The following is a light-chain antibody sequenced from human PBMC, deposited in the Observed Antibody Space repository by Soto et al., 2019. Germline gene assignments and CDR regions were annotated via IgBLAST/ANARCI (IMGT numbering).Light chain of an antibody. V-gene: IGKV3-15*01. CDR3: QQYTNWPPLT. Sequence: EVVLTQSPATLSVSPGERATLSCRASQSISSNLGWYQQKPGQAPRLLIYAASTRATGIPARFSGSGSGTEITLTISSLQSEDFAVHYCQQYTNWPPLTFGGGTKVEIK. J-gene: IGKJ4*01. CDR2: AAS. CDR1: QSISSN.